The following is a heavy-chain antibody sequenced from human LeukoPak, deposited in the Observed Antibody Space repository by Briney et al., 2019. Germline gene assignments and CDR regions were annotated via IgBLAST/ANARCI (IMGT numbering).Heavy chain of an antibody. CDR2: INPNSGGT. J-gene: IGHJ4*02. CDR1: GYTLTGYY. D-gene: IGHD6-6*01. Sequence: ASVKVSCKASGYTLTGYYMHWVRQAPGQGLEWMGWINPNSGGTNYAQKFQGRVTMTRDTSISTAYMELSRLRSDDTAVCYCATHIEYSSSSGDYWGQGNLVTVSS. V-gene: IGHV1-2*02. CDR3: ATHIEYSSSSGDY.